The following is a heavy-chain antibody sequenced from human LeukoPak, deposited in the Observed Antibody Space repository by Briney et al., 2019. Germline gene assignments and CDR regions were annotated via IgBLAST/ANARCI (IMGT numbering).Heavy chain of an antibody. Sequence: GGSLRLSCAASGFTFSNYWMSWVRQAPGKGLEWVASIKQDGNEKYYVDSVKGRFTISRDNAQNSPFLHMNGLTAGDTAVYFCARIGGSSGAFYFDYWGQGTLVTVSS. J-gene: IGHJ4*02. D-gene: IGHD1-26*01. CDR1: GFTFSNYW. CDR2: IKQDGNEK. CDR3: ARIGGSSGAFYFDY. V-gene: IGHV3-7*03.